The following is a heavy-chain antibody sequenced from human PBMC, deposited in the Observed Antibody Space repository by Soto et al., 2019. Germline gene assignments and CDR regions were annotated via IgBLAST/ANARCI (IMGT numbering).Heavy chain of an antibody. CDR1: GGSISRSTYY. CDR2: IYYTGST. J-gene: IGHJ4*02. D-gene: IGHD2-2*01. Sequence: QLQLHESGPGLVKPSETLSLTCTVSGGSISRSTYYWGWIRQPPGKGLEWLGTIYYTGSTYYNPALKSRVSISVDTSKAQFARKLRSGIAADTAVYYCASFSSTYFFDYWGQGTLVTVSS. V-gene: IGHV4-39*01. CDR3: ASFSSTYFFDY.